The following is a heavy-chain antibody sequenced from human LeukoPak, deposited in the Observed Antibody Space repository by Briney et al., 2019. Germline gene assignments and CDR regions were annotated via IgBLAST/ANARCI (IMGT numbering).Heavy chain of an antibody. CDR2: ISSSSSYT. D-gene: IGHD6-13*01. V-gene: IGHV3-11*06. CDR1: GFTFSDYY. CDR3: ARDPGSWYPDY. Sequence: PGGSLRLSCAASGFTFSDYYMSWIRQAPGKGLEWVSYISSSSSYTNYADSVKGRFTISRDNAKNSLYLQMNSLGAEDTAVYYCARDPGSWYPDYWGQGTLVTVSS. J-gene: IGHJ4*02.